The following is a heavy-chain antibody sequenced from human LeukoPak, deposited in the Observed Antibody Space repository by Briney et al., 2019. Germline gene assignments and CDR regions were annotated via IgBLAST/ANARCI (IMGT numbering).Heavy chain of an antibody. CDR1: GDSVSSNGAA. D-gene: IGHD2-15*01. V-gene: IGHV6-1*01. J-gene: IGHJ3*02. CDR3: ARDFRSGGSCYVCAFDI. Sequence: SQTLSLTCAISGDSVSSNGAAWNWIRQSPSRGLEWLGRTYYRSKWYNDYAVSVKSRITINPDTSKNQFSLQLNSVTPEDTAVYYCARDFRSGGSCYVCAFDIWGQGTMVTVSS. CDR2: TYYRSKWYN.